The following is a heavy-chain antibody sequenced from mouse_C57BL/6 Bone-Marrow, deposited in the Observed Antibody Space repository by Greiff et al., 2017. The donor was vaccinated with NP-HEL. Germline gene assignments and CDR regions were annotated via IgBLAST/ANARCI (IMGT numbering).Heavy chain of an antibody. V-gene: IGHV1-55*01. D-gene: IGHD2-1*01. Sequence: QVQLKESGAELVKPGASVKMSCKASGYTFTSYWITWVKQRPGQGLEWIGDIYPGSGSTNYNEKFKSKATLTVDTSSSTAYMQLSSLTSEDSAVYYCARGYGNLFAYWGQGTLVTVSA. J-gene: IGHJ3*01. CDR1: GYTFTSYW. CDR3: ARGYGNLFAY. CDR2: IYPGSGST.